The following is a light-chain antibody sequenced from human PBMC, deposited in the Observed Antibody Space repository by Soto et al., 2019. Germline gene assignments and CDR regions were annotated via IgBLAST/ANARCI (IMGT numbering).Light chain of an antibody. Sequence: QSALTQPASVSGSPGQSITISCTGTSSDVGRYNYVSWYQQHPGKAPKLMIYDVNTRPSGVSNRFSGSKSGNTASLTISGLQAEDEADYYCSSVTASTPQVFGTGTKLTVL. CDR3: SSVTASTPQV. V-gene: IGLV2-14*03. CDR2: DVN. CDR1: SSDVGRYNY. J-gene: IGLJ1*01.